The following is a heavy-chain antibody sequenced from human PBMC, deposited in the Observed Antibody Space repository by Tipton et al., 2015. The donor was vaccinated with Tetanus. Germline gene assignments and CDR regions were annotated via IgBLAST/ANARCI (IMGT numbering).Heavy chain of an antibody. CDR1: GFTVSSNY. CDR3: ARYGDYVSYFDY. Sequence: SLRLSCAASGFTVSSNYMSWVRQAPGKGLEWVSVIYSGGSTYYADSVKGRFTISRDNSKNTLYLQMNSLRAEDTAVYYCARYGDYVSYFDYWGQGTLVTASS. D-gene: IGHD4-17*01. CDR2: IYSGGST. J-gene: IGHJ4*02. V-gene: IGHV3-53*01.